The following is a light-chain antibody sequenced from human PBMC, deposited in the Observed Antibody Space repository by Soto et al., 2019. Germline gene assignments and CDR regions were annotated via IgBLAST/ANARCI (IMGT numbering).Light chain of an antibody. CDR3: SSYAGSNNLYV. V-gene: IGLV2-8*01. Sequence: QSALTLPPSASGSPGQSVTISCTGTSSDIGGYNYVSWYQQHPGKAPKLMIYEVTKRPSGVPDRFSGSRSGNTASLTVSGLQAEDEADYYCSSYAGSNNLYVFGTGTQLTVL. CDR2: EVT. CDR1: SSDIGGYNY. J-gene: IGLJ1*01.